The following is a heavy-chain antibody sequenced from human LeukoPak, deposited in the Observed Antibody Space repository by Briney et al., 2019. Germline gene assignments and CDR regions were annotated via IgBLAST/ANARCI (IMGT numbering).Heavy chain of an antibody. Sequence: ASVKVSCKGSGYTFTGYYMHWVRQAPGQGLEWMGWINPNSGGTNYAQKFQGRVTMTRDTSISTAYMELSRLRSDDTAVYYCAREVEDYYDSSGCYFDYWGQGTLVTVSS. D-gene: IGHD3-22*01. CDR3: AREVEDYYDSSGCYFDY. V-gene: IGHV1-2*02. CDR2: INPNSGGT. J-gene: IGHJ4*02. CDR1: GYTFTGYY.